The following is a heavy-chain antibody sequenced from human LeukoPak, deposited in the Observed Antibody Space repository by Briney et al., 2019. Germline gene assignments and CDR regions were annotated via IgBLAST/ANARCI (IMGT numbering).Heavy chain of an antibody. CDR1: GGSISSYY. V-gene: IGHV4-59*01. CDR3: ARGPSVVRGVISYYFDY. CDR2: IYYSGIT. D-gene: IGHD3-10*01. J-gene: IGHJ4*02. Sequence: SETLSLTCTVSGGSISSYYWSWIRQPPGKGLEWIGYIYYSGITNYNPSLKSRVTISVDTSKNQFSLKLSSVTAADTAVYYCARGPSVVRGVISYYFDYWGQGTLVTVSS.